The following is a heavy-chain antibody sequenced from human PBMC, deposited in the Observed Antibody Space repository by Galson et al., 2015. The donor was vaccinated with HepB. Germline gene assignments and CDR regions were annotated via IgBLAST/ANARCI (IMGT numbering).Heavy chain of an antibody. D-gene: IGHD2-21*02. J-gene: IGHJ4*02. CDR1: GFSLTTSGVN. CDR3: VHRLFSARDAYFDY. V-gene: IGHV2-5*02. CDR2: IYWDDAK. Sequence: PALVKPTQTLTLTCTFSGFSLTTSGVNVGWVRQPPGKALEWLGLIYWDDAKSYSPSLERRVTLKRDTSKNQLFLTLTNVDPADTGTYFCVHRLFSARDAYFDYWGQGTLVIVSS.